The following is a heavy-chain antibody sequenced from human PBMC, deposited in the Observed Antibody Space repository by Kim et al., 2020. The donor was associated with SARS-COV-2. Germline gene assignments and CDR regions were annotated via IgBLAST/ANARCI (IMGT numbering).Heavy chain of an antibody. Sequence: ASVKVSCKASGYTFTSYAMHWVRQAPGQRLEWMGWINAGNGNTKYSQKFQGRVTITRDTSASTAYMELSSLRSEDTAVYYCARELVTIFGVARNWFDPWGQGTLVTVSS. V-gene: IGHV1-3*01. CDR3: ARELVTIFGVARNWFDP. D-gene: IGHD3-3*01. J-gene: IGHJ5*02. CDR1: GYTFTSYA. CDR2: INAGNGNT.